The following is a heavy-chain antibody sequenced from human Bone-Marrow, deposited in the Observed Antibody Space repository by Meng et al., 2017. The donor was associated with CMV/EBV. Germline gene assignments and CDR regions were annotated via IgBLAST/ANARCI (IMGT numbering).Heavy chain of an antibody. V-gene: IGHV1-8*03. Sequence: ASVKVSCKASGDTFTSYDINWGRQATGQGLEWMGWMNPNSGNTGYSQKFQGRVTITRNTSISTAYMELSSLRSEDTAVYYCARGHYCDFWSGYYTGYYFDYWGQGTLVTVSS. CDR3: ARGHYCDFWSGYYTGYYFDY. CDR2: MNPNSGNT. CDR1: GDTFTSYD. J-gene: IGHJ4*02. D-gene: IGHD3-3*01.